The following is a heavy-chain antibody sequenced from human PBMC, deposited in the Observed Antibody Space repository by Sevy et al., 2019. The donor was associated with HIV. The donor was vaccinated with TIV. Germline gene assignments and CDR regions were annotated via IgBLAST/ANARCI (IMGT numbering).Heavy chain of an antibody. CDR1: GGSISSSSYY. CDR2: IYYSGST. CDR3: ASILRFLGWLLFDY. D-gene: IGHD3-3*01. J-gene: IGHJ4*02. Sequence: SETLSLTCTVSGGSISSSSYYWGWIRQPPGKGLEWFGSIYYSGSTYYNPSLKSRVTISVDTSKNQFSLKLSSVTAADTVVYYCASILRFLGWLLFDYWGQGTLVTVSS. V-gene: IGHV4-39*01.